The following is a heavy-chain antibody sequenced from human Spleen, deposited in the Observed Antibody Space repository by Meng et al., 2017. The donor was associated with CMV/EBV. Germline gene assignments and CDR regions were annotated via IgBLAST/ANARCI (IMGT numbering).Heavy chain of an antibody. J-gene: IGHJ6*02. CDR3: ARGGFGRGVTIPFYGMDV. D-gene: IGHD2-21*01. CDR1: GFTFSSYA. Sequence: GGSLRLSCAASGFTFSSYAMSWVRQAPGKGLEWVSAISGSGGSTYYADSVKGRFTISRDNSKNTLYLQMNSLRAEDTAVYYCARGGFGRGVTIPFYGMDVWGQGTTVTVSS. V-gene: IGHV3-23*01. CDR2: ISGSGGST.